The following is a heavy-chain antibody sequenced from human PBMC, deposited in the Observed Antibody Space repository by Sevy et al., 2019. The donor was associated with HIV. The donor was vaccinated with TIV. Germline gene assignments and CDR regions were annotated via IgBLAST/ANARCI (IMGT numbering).Heavy chain of an antibody. V-gene: IGHV3-7*01. CDR2: LNQDGSEK. Sequence: GGSLRLSCAASGFTFSIYWMSWVRQAPGKGLEWVADLNQDGSEKYYVDSVKGRFTISRDNARNSLYLQMNSLKAEDTAVYYCARDSKLEPQGYYYYYGMDVWGQGTTVTVSS. CDR1: GFTFSIYW. J-gene: IGHJ6*02. D-gene: IGHD1-1*01. CDR3: ARDSKLEPQGYYYYYGMDV.